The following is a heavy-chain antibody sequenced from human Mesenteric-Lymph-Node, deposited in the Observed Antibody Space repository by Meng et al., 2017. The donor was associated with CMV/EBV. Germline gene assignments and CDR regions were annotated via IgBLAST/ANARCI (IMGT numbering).Heavy chain of an antibody. CDR1: SISSYY. Sequence: SISSYYWSWIRQPPGKGLEWIGYIYYSGSTNYNPSLKSRVTISVDTSKNQFSLKLSSVTAADTAVYYCARQRKWSSSPRDTLYYFDYWGQGTLVTVSS. CDR2: IYYSGST. J-gene: IGHJ4*02. D-gene: IGHD6-13*01. CDR3: ARQRKWSSSPRDTLYYFDY. V-gene: IGHV4-59*08.